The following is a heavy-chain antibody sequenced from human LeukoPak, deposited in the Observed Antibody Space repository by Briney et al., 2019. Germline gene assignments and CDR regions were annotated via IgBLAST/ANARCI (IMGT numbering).Heavy chain of an antibody. J-gene: IGHJ6*03. V-gene: IGHV4-4*09. Sequence: SETLSLTCTVSGGSISSYYWSWIRQPPGEGLEWIGYIYTSGSTNYNPSLKSRVTISVDTSKNQFSLKLSSVTAADTAVYYCARQYYDFWSSSNYYYYMDVWGKGTTVTVSS. D-gene: IGHD3-3*01. CDR1: GGSISSYY. CDR2: IYTSGST. CDR3: ARQYYDFWSSSNYYYYMDV.